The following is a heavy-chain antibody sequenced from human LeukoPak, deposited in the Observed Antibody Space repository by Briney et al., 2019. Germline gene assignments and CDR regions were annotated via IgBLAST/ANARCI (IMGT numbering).Heavy chain of an antibody. CDR1: GGSITSSSYY. J-gene: IGHJ4*02. D-gene: IGHD1-26*01. V-gene: IGHV4-39*07. CDR3: ARGAEWELDY. CDR2: IYHSGST. Sequence: SETLSLTCTVSGGSITSSSYYWGWIRQPPGKGLEWIGEIYHSGSTNYNPSLKSRVTISVDKSKNQFSLKLSSVTAADTAVYYCARGAEWELDYWGQGTLVTVSS.